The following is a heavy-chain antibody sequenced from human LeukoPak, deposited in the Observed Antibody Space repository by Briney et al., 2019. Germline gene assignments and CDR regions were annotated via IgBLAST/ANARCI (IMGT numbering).Heavy chain of an antibody. CDR3: ARAYDILTGYLDFDY. Sequence: ASVKVSCKASGYTFTGYYMHWVRQAPGQGLEWMGWINPNSGGTNYAQKFQGRVTMTRDTSISTAYMELSRLRSDDTAVYYCARAYDILTGYLDFDYWGQGTLVTVSS. CDR1: GYTFTGYY. CDR2: INPNSGGT. D-gene: IGHD3-9*01. J-gene: IGHJ4*02. V-gene: IGHV1-2*02.